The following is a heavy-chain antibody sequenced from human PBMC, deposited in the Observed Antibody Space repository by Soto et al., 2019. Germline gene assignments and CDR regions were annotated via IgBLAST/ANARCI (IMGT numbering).Heavy chain of an antibody. J-gene: IGHJ6*02. CDR1: GDSISNSRYF. Sequence: SETLSLTCTVSGDSISNSRYFWGWIRQPPGKGLEWIGIIYYSGTTYYNPSLESRISMSVDTSQNQFSLRLSSVSAADTAVYYCATLAGTGVPFYYGMDVWGQGTTVTVSS. CDR2: IYYSGTT. V-gene: IGHV4-39*01. CDR3: ATLAGTGVPFYYGMDV. D-gene: IGHD6-19*01.